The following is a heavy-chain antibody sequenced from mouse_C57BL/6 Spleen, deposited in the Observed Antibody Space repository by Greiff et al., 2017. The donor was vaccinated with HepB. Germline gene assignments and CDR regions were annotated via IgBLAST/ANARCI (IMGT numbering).Heavy chain of an antibody. CDR3: AIGRRDRAMDY. D-gene: IGHD3-2*01. V-gene: IGHV1-69*01. J-gene: IGHJ4*01. Sequence: QVQLQQPGAELVMPGASVKLSCKASGYTFTSYWMHWVKQRPGQGLEWIGEIDPSDSYTNYNQKFKGKSTLTVDKSSSTAYMQLSSLTSEDSAVYYCAIGRRDRAMDYWGQGTAVTVSS. CDR2: IDPSDSYT. CDR1: GYTFTSYW.